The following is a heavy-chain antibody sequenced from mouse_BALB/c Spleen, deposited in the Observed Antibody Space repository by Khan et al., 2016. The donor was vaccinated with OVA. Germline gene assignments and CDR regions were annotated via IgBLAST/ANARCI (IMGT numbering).Heavy chain of an antibody. Sequence: DVKLVESGGGLVKPGGSLKLSCAASGFTFGSYTMSWVRQTPERRLEWVASISSGGRNTYYPDSVKGRFIISRDNVKNNLYLQMNSLRSEDTALYYCARSPWAYDFDLWGQGTTLTVSS. J-gene: IGHJ2*01. D-gene: IGHD3-1*01. CDR1: GFTFGSYT. CDR2: ISSGGRNT. V-gene: IGHV5-9*03. CDR3: ARSPWAYDFDL.